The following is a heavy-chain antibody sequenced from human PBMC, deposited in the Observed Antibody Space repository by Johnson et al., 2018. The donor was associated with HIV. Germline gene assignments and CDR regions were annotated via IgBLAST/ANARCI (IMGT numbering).Heavy chain of an antibody. D-gene: IGHD2-21*02. CDR3: AKDKAVVTALYDAFDI. Sequence: QVQLVESGGGVVQPVGSLRLSCAASGFTFSSYGMHWVRQAPGKGLEWVAFIRYDGSNKYYADSVKGRFTISRDNSKNTLYLQMNSLRAEDTAVYYCAKDKAVVTALYDAFDIWGQGTMVTVSS. CDR1: GFTFSSYG. J-gene: IGHJ3*02. CDR2: IRYDGSNK. V-gene: IGHV3-30*02.